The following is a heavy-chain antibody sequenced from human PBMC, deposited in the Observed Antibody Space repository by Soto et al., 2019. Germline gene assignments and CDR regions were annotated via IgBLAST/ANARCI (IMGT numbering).Heavy chain of an antibody. CDR3: TTDLWRIAVVVGSTGYFNP. CDR2: ITTSSESK. V-gene: IGHV3-21*03. D-gene: IGHD2-15*01. J-gene: IGHJ5*02. CDR1: GFTFSSHS. Sequence: PGGSLRLSCAVSGFTFSSHSMNWVRQAPGKGLEWVSSITTSSESKYYTDSVKGRFTLSRDNAKNSLYLQMNSLKTEDTAVYYCTTDLWRIAVVVGSTGYFNPWGQGTPVTVSS.